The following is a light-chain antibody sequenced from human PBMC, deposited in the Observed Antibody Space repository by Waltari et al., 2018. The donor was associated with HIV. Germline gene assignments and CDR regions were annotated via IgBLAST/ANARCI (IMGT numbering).Light chain of an antibody. CDR2: AAS. CDR3: QNYNSAPRT. V-gene: IGKV1-27*01. Sequence: DIQMTQSPSSLSASVGDRVTITCRASEDVRNYLAWYQQKPGRVPNLLIYAASTLHSVVASRFSGSGSGTDFTLTIDSLQPEDVATYYCQNYNSAPRTFGPGTKLEI. J-gene: IGKJ2*01. CDR1: EDVRNY.